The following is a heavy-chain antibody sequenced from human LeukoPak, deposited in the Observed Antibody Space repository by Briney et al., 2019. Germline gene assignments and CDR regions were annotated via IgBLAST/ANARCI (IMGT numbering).Heavy chain of an antibody. D-gene: IGHD6-13*01. CDR1: GGSFSGYY. Sequence: SETLSLTCAVYGGSFSGYYWSWIRQPPGKGLEWIGEINHSGSTNYNASLKSRVTISVDTSKNQFSLKLSSVTAADTAVYYCARVSGSWYQDWYFDLWGRGTLVTVSS. V-gene: IGHV4-34*01. CDR2: INHSGST. CDR3: ARVSGSWYQDWYFDL. J-gene: IGHJ2*01.